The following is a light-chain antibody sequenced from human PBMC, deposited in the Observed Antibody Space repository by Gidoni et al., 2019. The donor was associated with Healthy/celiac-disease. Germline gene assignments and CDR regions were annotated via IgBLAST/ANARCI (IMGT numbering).Light chain of an antibody. CDR3: QQYDNSALT. Sequence: IPVAEAPSTRSASVGDRVTITCQASQDISKYLNWYQQKPGKAPKLLIYEASILETGVPSRFSGSVSGTDLTFTICSLQAEDIATYYSQQYDNSALTFXGXTKVDIK. J-gene: IGKJ4*01. CDR2: EAS. CDR1: QDISKY. V-gene: IGKV1-33*01.